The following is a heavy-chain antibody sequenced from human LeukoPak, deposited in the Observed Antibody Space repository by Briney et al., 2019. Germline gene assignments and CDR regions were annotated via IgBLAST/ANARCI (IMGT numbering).Heavy chain of an antibody. Sequence: ASVKVSCKASGGTFSSYAISWVRQAPGQGLEWMGGIIPIFGTANYARKFQGRVTITADKSTSTAYMELSSLRSEDTAVYYCARDRTTGTTVLDYWGQGTLVTVSS. CDR2: IIPIFGTA. CDR1: GGTFSSYA. J-gene: IGHJ4*02. D-gene: IGHD1-1*01. V-gene: IGHV1-69*06. CDR3: ARDRTTGTTVLDY.